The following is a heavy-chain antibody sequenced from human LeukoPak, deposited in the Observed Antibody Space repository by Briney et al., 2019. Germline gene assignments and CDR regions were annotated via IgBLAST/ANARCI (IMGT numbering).Heavy chain of an antibody. V-gene: IGHV4-59*01. J-gene: IGHJ6*03. D-gene: IGHD3-16*01. Sequence: SETLSLTCTVSGGSISSYYWSWIRQPPGKGLEWIGNIYYSGGTDYNPSLKSRVTISVDTSKNHFSLRLSSVTAADTAVYYCARGDYYYYYYYIDVWGKGTAVTISS. CDR1: GGSISSYY. CDR3: ARGDYYYYYYYIDV. CDR2: IYYSGGT.